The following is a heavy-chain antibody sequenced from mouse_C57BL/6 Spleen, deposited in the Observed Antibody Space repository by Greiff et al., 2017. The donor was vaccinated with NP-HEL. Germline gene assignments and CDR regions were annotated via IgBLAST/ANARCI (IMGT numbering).Heavy chain of an antibody. D-gene: IGHD3-2*02. Sequence: QVQLKESGPGILQPSQTLSLTCSFSGFSLSTFGMGVGWLRQPSGLGLEWLAPIWWDDDKYYNPALKSRLTISKDTSKNQVFLKIANLDTADTATYYCARMGQLRRNYFDYWGQGTTLTVSS. CDR3: ARMGQLRRNYFDY. CDR2: IWWDDDK. CDR1: GFSLSTFGMG. V-gene: IGHV8-8*01. J-gene: IGHJ2*01.